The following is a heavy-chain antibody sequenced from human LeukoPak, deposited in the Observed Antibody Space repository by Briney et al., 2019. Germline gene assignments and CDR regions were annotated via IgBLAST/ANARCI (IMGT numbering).Heavy chain of an antibody. D-gene: IGHD1-14*01. CDR3: ARDAVTAY. CDR2: IKEDGSEK. V-gene: IGHV3-7*01. Sequence: SWVRQAPGKGLEWVANIKEDGSEKYYVDSVKGRFTISRDNAKNSLFLQMNSLRTEDTAVYYCARDAVTAYWGQGTLVTVSS. J-gene: IGHJ4*02.